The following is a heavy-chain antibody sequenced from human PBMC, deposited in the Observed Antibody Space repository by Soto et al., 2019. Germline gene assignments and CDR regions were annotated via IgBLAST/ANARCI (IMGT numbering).Heavy chain of an antibody. CDR1: GGSFSGYY. CDR3: ARTSKPYYYYGMDV. J-gene: IGHJ6*02. V-gene: IGHV4-34*01. CDR2: INHSGST. Sequence: SETLSLTCAVYGGSFSGYYWSWIRQPPGKGLEWIGEINHSGSTNYNPSLKSRVTISVDTSKNQFSLKLSSVTAADTAVYYCARTSKPYYYYGMDVWGQGTTVTVSS.